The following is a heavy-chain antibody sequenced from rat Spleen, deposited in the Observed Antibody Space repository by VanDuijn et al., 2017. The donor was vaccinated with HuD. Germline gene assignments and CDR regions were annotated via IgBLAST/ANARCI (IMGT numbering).Heavy chain of an antibody. CDR3: TRDLGGRDYFDY. D-gene: IGHD2-7*01. CDR2: INYDGNST. V-gene: IGHV5-29*01. CDR1: GFTFSDYY. Sequence: EVQLVESDGGLVQPGRSLKLSCAASGFTFSDYYMAWVRQAPTKGLEWVATINYDGNSTYYPDSVKGRFTISRDNAKSTLYLQMNSLRSEDTATYYCTRDLGGRDYFDYWGQGVMVTVSS. J-gene: IGHJ2*01.